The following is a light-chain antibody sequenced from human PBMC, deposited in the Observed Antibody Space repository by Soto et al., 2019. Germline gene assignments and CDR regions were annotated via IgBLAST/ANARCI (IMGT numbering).Light chain of an antibody. CDR3: QQRSNWPIT. CDR2: DAS. V-gene: IGKV3-11*01. CDR1: QSFSRY. Sequence: EIVMTQSPATLSVSPGERATLSYRASQSFSRYLACYQQKPGQAPRLLIYDASNRATGIPARFSGSGSGTDFTLTISSLEPEDFAVYYCQQRSNWPITFGQGTRLEIK. J-gene: IGKJ5*01.